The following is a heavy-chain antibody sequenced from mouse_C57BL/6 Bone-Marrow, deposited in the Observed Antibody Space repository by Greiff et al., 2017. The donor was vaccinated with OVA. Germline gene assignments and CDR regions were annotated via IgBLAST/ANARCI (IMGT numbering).Heavy chain of an antibody. CDR3: ARAHDYDRAWFAY. Sequence: QVQLQQPGAELVKPGASVKMSCKASGYTFTSYWITWVKQRPGQGLEWIGDIYPGSGSTNYNEKFKSKATLTVDTSSSTAYMQLSSLTSEDSAVYYCARAHDYDRAWFAYWGQGTLVTVSA. CDR1: GYTFTSYW. J-gene: IGHJ3*01. CDR2: IYPGSGST. D-gene: IGHD2-4*01. V-gene: IGHV1-55*01.